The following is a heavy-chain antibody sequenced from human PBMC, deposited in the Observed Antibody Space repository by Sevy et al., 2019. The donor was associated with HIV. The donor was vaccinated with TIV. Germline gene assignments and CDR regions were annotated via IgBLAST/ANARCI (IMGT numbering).Heavy chain of an antibody. J-gene: IGHJ4*02. V-gene: IGHV3-30*02. CDR1: GFTFSNFG. CDR3: AKDLAGPGRRYFDY. CDR2: IRYDGSDK. Sequence: GGSLRVSCTASGFTFSNFGMHWVRQVPGKGLEWVTFIRYDGSDKYYAASVKGRFTISRDDSKNTLYLQMDSLRAEDTGIYYCAKDLAGPGRRYFDYWGQGTLVTVSS. D-gene: IGHD6-13*01.